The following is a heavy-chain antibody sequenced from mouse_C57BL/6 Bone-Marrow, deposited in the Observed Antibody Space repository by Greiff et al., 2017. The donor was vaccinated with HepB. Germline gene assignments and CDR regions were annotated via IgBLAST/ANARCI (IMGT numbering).Heavy chain of an antibody. CDR3: ARPITTVVPFDY. CDR2: IDPSDSYT. CDR1: GYTFTSYW. V-gene: IGHV1-50*01. Sequence: VQLQQSGAELVKPGASVKLSCKASGYTFTSYWMQWVKQRPGQGLEWIGEIDPSDSYTNYNQKFKGKATLTVDTSSSTAYMQLSSLTSEDSAVYYCARPITTVVPFDYWGQGTTLTVSS. J-gene: IGHJ2*01. D-gene: IGHD1-1*01.